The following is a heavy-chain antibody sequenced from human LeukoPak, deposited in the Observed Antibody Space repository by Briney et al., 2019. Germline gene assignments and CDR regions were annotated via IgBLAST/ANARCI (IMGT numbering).Heavy chain of an antibody. V-gene: IGHV1-69*13. J-gene: IGHJ4*02. D-gene: IGHD3-10*01. CDR3: ARDTTMVRGVIID. Sequence: SVKVSCKASGGTFSRCAISWVRQAPGQGLEWMGGIIPMFGTANYAQRFQGRVTITADESTSTAYMELSSLRSEDTAVYYCARDTTMVRGVIIDWGQGTLVTVSS. CDR1: GGTFSRCA. CDR2: IIPMFGTA.